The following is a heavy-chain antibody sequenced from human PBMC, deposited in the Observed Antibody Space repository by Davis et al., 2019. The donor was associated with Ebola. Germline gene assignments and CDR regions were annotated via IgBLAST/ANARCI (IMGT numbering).Heavy chain of an antibody. Sequence: AASVKVSCKASGYTFTGYYMHWVRQAPGQGLEWMGRINPNSGGTNYAQKFQGRVTITRDTSASTAYMELSSLRSEDTAVYYCRIVVVVAATTFDYWGQGTLVTVSS. D-gene: IGHD2-15*01. CDR1: GYTFTGYY. CDR2: INPNSGGT. CDR3: RIVVVVAATTFDY. J-gene: IGHJ4*02. V-gene: IGHV1-2*06.